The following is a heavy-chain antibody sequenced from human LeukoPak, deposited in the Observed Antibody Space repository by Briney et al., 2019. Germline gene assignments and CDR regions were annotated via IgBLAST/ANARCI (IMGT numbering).Heavy chain of an antibody. V-gene: IGHV3-9*03. CDR2: ISWNSGSI. CDR1: GFTFDDYA. J-gene: IGHJ4*02. CDR3: TKAYSSSWYEGLDY. Sequence: GGSLRLSCAAFGFTFDDYAMHWVRQAPGKGLEWVSGISWNSGSIGYADSVKGRFTISRDNAKNPLYLQMNSLRAEDMALYYCTKAYSSSWYEGLDYWGQGTLVTVSS. D-gene: IGHD6-13*01.